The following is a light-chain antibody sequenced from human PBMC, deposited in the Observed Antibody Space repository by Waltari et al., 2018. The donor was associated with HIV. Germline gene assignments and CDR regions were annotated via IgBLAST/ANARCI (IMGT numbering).Light chain of an antibody. J-gene: IGLJ2*01. CDR2: EVN. CDR1: SGSIASNY. CDR3: QSYDSINHVVV. V-gene: IGLV6-57*01. Sequence: NFMLTQPHSVSESPGKTVTISCTRSSGSIASNYVQWYQQRPGSSPTTVIYEVNQRPSGVPDRFSGSIDSSSNSAFLPISGLKTEDEADYYCQSYDSINHVVVFGGGTKLTVL.